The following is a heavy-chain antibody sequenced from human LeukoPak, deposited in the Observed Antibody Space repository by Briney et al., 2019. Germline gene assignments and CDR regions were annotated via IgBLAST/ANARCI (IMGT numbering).Heavy chain of an antibody. J-gene: IGHJ3*02. V-gene: IGHV4-4*07. CDR2: IYSNGSP. CDR3: ARDEYLAAFDI. Sequence: PSETLSLTCSVSGDSINRYYFSWIRQPAGKGLEWIGRIYSNGSPDYNPSLNSRVTMSVDTSKNQFSLKLSSVTAADTAVYYCARDEYLAAFDIWGQGTMVTVSS. CDR1: GDSINRYY. D-gene: IGHD2-2*02.